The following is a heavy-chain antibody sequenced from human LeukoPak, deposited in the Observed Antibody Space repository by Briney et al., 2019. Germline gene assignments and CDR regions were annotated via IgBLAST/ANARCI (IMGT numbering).Heavy chain of an antibody. CDR3: AKVEDYYDSSGYSRDEYFQH. J-gene: IGHJ1*01. D-gene: IGHD3-22*01. CDR2: ISGSGGST. Sequence: GGSLRLSCAASGFTFSTYAMNWVRQAPGKGLEWVSGISGSGGSTYYADSVKGRFTISRDNPKNTLYLQMNSLRAEDTAVYYCAKVEDYYDSSGYSRDEYFQHWGQGTLVTVSS. CDR1: GFTFSTYA. V-gene: IGHV3-23*01.